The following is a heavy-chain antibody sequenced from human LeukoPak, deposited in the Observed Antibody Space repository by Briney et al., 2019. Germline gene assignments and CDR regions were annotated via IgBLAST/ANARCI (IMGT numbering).Heavy chain of an antibody. V-gene: IGHV4-31*02. Sequence: PSQTLSLTCNVSGVSISDGRYYWAWIRQVPGKGLEWIGYKYYSGSAKYSPSLKSRLTISIDTPENQFSLHLSSVTAADTATYYCATPYCSGISCLDVFNVWGQGRRVTVSS. J-gene: IGHJ3*01. CDR2: KYYSGSA. D-gene: IGHD2-2*01. CDR1: GVSISDGRYY. CDR3: ATPYCSGISCLDVFNV.